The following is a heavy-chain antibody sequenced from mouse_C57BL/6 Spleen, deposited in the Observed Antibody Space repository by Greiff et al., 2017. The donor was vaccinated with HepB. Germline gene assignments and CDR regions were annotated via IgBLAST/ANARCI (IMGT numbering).Heavy chain of an antibody. CDR2: ISYDGSN. J-gene: IGHJ2*01. D-gene: IGHD1-1*01. V-gene: IGHV3-6*01. Sequence: DVQLVESGPGLVKPSQSLSLTCSVPGYSITSGYYWNWIRQFPGNKLEWMGYISYDGSNNYNPSLKNRISITRDTSKNQFFLKLNSVTTEDTATYYCARDEDTTVVATNYFDYWGQGTTLTVSS. CDR3: ARDEDTTVVATNYFDY. CDR1: GYSITSGYY.